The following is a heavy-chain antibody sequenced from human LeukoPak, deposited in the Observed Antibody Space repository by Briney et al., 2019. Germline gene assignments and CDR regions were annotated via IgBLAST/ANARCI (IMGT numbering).Heavy chain of an antibody. D-gene: IGHD2-15*01. J-gene: IGHJ4*02. Sequence: SETLSLTCTVSGGSISSYYWSWIRQPPGKGLEWIGYIYYSGSTYYNPSLKSRVTISVDTSKNQFSLKLSSVTAADTAVYYCARVAVGGPFDYWGQGTLVTVSS. CDR3: ARVAVGGPFDY. CDR2: IYYSGST. V-gene: IGHV4-59*12. CDR1: GGSISSYY.